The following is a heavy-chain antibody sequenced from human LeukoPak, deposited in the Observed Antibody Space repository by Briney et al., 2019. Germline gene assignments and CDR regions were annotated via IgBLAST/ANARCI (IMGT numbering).Heavy chain of an antibody. CDR2: ISSGGTI. CDR1: GFTFSSYS. V-gene: IGHV3-48*04. Sequence: GGSLRLSCAASGFTFSSYSMNWVRQAPGKGLEWVSYISSGGTIYYADSVKGRFTISRDNAKDSLYLQMNSLRAEDTALYYCAGGGSFYYGMDVWGQGTSVSVSS. CDR3: AGGGSFYYGMDV. J-gene: IGHJ6*02.